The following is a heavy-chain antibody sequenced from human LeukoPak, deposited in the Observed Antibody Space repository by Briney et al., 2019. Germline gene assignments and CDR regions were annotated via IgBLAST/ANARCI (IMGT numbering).Heavy chain of an antibody. V-gene: IGHV4-34*01. CDR1: GGSFSGYY. Sequence: SETLSLTCAVYGGSFSGYYWSWIRQPPGKGLEWIGSIHHSGSTYYNSSLKSRVTISVDTSKNQFSLKVSSVTAADTAVYYCARVNWNPDYWGQGTLVTVSS. CDR2: IHHSGST. J-gene: IGHJ4*02. CDR3: ARVNWNPDY. D-gene: IGHD1-1*01.